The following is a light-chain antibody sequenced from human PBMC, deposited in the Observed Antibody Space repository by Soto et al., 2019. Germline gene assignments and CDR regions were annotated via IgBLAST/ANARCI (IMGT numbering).Light chain of an antibody. V-gene: IGKV1-5*01. CDR2: DAS. Sequence: DIQMTQSPSTLSASVGDRVTITCRASQDIHIWLAWYQQKPGKAPRVLIHDASDLESGVPSRFSGSGSGTEFTLSISSLRPDDSASYYCQQYNSYPYTFGQGTKLEIK. CDR1: QDIHIW. J-gene: IGKJ2*01. CDR3: QQYNSYPYT.